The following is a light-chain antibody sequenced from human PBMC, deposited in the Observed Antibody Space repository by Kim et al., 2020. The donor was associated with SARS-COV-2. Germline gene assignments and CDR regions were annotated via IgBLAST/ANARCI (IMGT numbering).Light chain of an antibody. CDR2: AAS. J-gene: IGKJ1*01. Sequence: ASVGDRVTITCRASQGISNYVAWYQQRPGKVPKLLIYAASVLQSGVPARFSGSGFGRDFTLTISSLQPEDVATYYCQKYDGTPQTFGQGTKVDI. V-gene: IGKV1-27*01. CDR1: QGISNY. CDR3: QKYDGTPQT.